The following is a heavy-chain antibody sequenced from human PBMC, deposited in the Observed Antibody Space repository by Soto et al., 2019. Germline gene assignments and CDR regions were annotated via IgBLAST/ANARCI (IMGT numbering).Heavy chain of an antibody. V-gene: IGHV4-4*07. CDR3: ARVFDYWSGFYVY. Sequence: PSETLSLTCNVSADSMTSNYWSWIRQPAGKGLEWIRRVYAAGNTNYNPSLTGRVTMSIDTSKKQFSLRMTSLTAADTAVYFCARVFDYWSGFYVYWGQGILVTVSS. J-gene: IGHJ4*02. CDR1: ADSMTSNY. D-gene: IGHD3-3*01. CDR2: VYAAGNT.